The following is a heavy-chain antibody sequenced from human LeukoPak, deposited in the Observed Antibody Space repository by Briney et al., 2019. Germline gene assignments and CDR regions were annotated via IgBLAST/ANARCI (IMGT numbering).Heavy chain of an antibody. CDR1: GVSISSDY. Sequence: PSETLSLPCTVSGVSISSDYWSWIRQPPGKGLEWIGYIYYSGSTNYNPSLKTRVTISVDTSKNQFSLKLSSVTAADTAVYYCARMPFYSFDYWGQGKRVTVSS. CDR3: ARMPFYSFDY. CDR2: IYYSGST. V-gene: IGHV4-59*01. J-gene: IGHJ4*02. D-gene: IGHD2-21*01.